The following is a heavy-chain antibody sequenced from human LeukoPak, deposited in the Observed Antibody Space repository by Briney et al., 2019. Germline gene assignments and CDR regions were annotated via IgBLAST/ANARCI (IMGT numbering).Heavy chain of an antibody. CDR2: IYYSGST. CDR1: GGSISSSSYY. CDR3: ARLWFGELSSYYYMDV. Sequence: PSETPSLTCTVSGGSISSSSYYWGWIRQPPGKGLEWIGSIYYSGSTYYNPSLKSRVTISVDTSKNQFSLKLSSVTAADTAVYYCARLWFGELSSYYYMDVWGKGTTVTVSS. D-gene: IGHD3-10*01. J-gene: IGHJ6*03. V-gene: IGHV4-39*01.